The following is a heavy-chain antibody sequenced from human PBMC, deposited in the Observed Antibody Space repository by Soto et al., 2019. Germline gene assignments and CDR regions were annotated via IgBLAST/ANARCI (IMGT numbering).Heavy chain of an antibody. D-gene: IGHD2-2*01. Sequence: QVPLVQSGAEVKKPGAAVKVSCLASGYIFTMYGISWVRQAPGQGPEWMGWISAFNGDTNYAQTLQGRVTMTRDTSTNTAYMELRSLTSDDTAVYYCERDVGDDYCRSPCCDGNLDNWGQRALVTVSS. CDR3: ERDVGDDYCRSPCCDGNLDN. CDR2: ISAFNGDT. V-gene: IGHV1-18*01. J-gene: IGHJ4*02. CDR1: GYIFTMYG.